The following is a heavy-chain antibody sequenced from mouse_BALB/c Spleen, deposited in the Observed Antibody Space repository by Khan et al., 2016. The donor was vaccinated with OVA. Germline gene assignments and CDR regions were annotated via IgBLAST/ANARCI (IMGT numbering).Heavy chain of an antibody. V-gene: IGHV5-17*02. CDR3: ARSGGNFHWYFDV. CDR1: GFTFSSFG. Sequence: EVKLVESGGGLVQPGGSRKLSCAASGFTFSSFGMHWVRQAPKKGLEWVAYISSGSSTIYYEDTVKGRFTISRDNPKNTLFLQMTSLRSEDTAMYYCARSGGNFHWYFDVWGAGTSVTVSS. CDR2: ISSGSSTI. J-gene: IGHJ1*01. D-gene: IGHD2-1*01.